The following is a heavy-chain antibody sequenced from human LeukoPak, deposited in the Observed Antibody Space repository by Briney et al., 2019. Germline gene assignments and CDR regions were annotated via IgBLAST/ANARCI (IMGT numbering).Heavy chain of an antibody. Sequence: PSETLSLTCTVSGDSINSLDLWSWVRQPPGKGLEWIGEMYLSGTTHSNPSVKSRVTISIDKSKNQFFLNLSSVTAADTAMYYCARGYYDRSDSSNPFDSWGQGTLVTVSA. CDR3: ARGYYDRSDSSNPFDS. J-gene: IGHJ4*02. CDR1: GDSINSLDL. CDR2: MYLSGTT. D-gene: IGHD3-22*01. V-gene: IGHV4-4*02.